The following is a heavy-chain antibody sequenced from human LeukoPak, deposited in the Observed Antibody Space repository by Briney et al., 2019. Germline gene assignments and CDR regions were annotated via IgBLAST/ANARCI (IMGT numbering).Heavy chain of an antibody. Sequence: GGSLSLSCSASGFTFSSYGMSWVRQAPGKGLEWVSAISGSGGSTYYADSVKGRCTISRDNSKNTLYLQMNSLRAEDTAVYYCAKDWRSQQVEQLLGGRGTLVTVSS. J-gene: IGHJ1*01. CDR3: AKDWRSQQVEQLL. V-gene: IGHV3-23*01. CDR2: ISGSGGST. CDR1: GFTFSSYG. D-gene: IGHD1/OR15-1a*01.